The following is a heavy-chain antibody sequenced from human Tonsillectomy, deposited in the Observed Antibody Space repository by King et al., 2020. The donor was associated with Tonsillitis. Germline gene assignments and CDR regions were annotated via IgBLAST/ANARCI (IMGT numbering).Heavy chain of an antibody. D-gene: IGHD3-22*01. CDR2: IYYIVNR. CDR1: GGSIRSNY. Sequence: QLQESGPGLVKPSETLSLTCTVSGGSIRSNYWSWVRLFPGKGLEWICHIYYIVNRNSNPPLTIRLTISLDTSKSQFSLTLSSVTASDTAVYYCARDSYYYDNSGYFNDAFDLWGQGTMVTVSS. V-gene: IGHV4-59*01. J-gene: IGHJ3*01. CDR3: ARDSYYYDNSGYFNDAFDL.